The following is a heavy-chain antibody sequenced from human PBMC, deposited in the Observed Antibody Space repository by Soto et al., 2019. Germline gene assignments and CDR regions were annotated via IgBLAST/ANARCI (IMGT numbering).Heavy chain of an antibody. V-gene: IGHV1-46*01. J-gene: IGHJ6*02. D-gene: IGHD5-12*01. CDR3: ASTEGYSGYDYRPSYYYYGMDV. CDR2: INPSGGST. Sequence: GASVKVSCKASGYTFTSYYMHWVRQAPGQGLEWMGIINPSGGSTSYAQKFQGRVTMTRDTSTSTVYMELSSLRSEDTAVYYCASTEGYSGYDYRPSYYYYGMDVWGQGTTVTVSS. CDR1: GYTFTSYY.